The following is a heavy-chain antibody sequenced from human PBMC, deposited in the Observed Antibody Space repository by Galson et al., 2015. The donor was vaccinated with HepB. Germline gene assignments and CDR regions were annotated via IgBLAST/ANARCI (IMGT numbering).Heavy chain of an antibody. V-gene: IGHV3-30*18. CDR2: ISSDGSEE. D-gene: IGHD5/OR15-5a*01. Sequence: SLRLSCAPSGFTFSIYGMHWVRQAPGKGLEWVAAISSDGSEEYYGDSVKGRFTISRDNSKNTLSLQMNSLRSDDTAVYFCANGNSDLRGAEFDYWGQGTLVIVSS. CDR3: ANGNSDLRGAEFDY. CDR1: GFTFSIYG. J-gene: IGHJ4*02.